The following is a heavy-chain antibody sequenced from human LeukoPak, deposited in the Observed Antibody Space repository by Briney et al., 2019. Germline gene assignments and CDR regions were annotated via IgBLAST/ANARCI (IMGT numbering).Heavy chain of an antibody. CDR3: AREGSSGSLAFDY. CDR2: IFYSGST. CDR1: RGSISTGNYY. D-gene: IGHD6-19*01. V-gene: IGHV4-39*07. J-gene: IGHJ4*02. Sequence: SETLSLTCTVSRGSISTGNYYWGWVRQPPGKALEWIGNIFYSGSTYYSPSLKSRVTISLDTSRNQFSLKLNSVTAADTAVYYCAREGSSGSLAFDYWGQGTLVTVSS.